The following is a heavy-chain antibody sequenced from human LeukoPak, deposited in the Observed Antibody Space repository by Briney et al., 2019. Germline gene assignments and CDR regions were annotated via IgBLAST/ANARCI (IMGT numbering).Heavy chain of an antibody. CDR3: AKDRNYYDSSGTQMDY. D-gene: IGHD3-22*01. V-gene: IGHV3-30*02. Sequence: GGSLRLSCAASGFTFSSYGMHWVRQAPGKGLEWVAFIRYDGSNKYYADSVKGRFTTSRDNSKNTLYLQMNSLRAEDTAVYYCAKDRNYYDSSGTQMDYWGQGTLVTVSS. CDR2: IRYDGSNK. CDR1: GFTFSSYG. J-gene: IGHJ4*02.